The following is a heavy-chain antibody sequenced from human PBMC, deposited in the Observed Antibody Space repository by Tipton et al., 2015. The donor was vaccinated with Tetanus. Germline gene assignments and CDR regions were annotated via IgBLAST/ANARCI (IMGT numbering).Heavy chain of an antibody. CDR3: GGGLVRWYEP. CDR2: IYYGGTT. D-gene: IGHD3-10*01. CDR1: GGSVNSGTYY. Sequence: TLSLTCSVSGGSVNSGTYYWSWIRQPPGKGLESLGDIYYGGTTQYNPSLEGPVTISMDTSKNQVSLRLTTVTATDTAVYSCGGGLVRWYEPWGRGTLVSVSS. J-gene: IGHJ5*02. V-gene: IGHV4-61*01.